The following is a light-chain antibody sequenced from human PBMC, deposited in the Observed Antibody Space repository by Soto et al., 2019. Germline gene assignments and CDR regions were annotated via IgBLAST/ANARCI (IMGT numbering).Light chain of an antibody. J-gene: IGKJ1*01. CDR2: KAS. CDR3: QQYNSYWT. CDR1: QSISSW. Sequence: DIQMTQSPSTLSASVGDRVTITCRASQSISSWLAWYQQKPGKAPKLLLYKASSLESGVPSRFSGSGSGTEFTITISRLQPDDFATYYCQQYNSYWTFGQGTKVEIK. V-gene: IGKV1-5*03.